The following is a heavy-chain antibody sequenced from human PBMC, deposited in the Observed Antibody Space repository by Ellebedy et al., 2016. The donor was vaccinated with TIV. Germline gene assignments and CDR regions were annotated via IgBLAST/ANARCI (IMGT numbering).Heavy chain of an antibody. Sequence: GESLKISCEASGFTFRNFGMHWVRQAPGKGLEWVAVISFDGRNIDYVDSVKGRFTISRDNSKNTLYLQMNSLRAEDTAVYYCAREQAGSSGWYYYYGMDVWGQGTTVTVSS. CDR1: GFTFRNFG. D-gene: IGHD6-19*01. J-gene: IGHJ6*02. CDR3: AREQAGSSGWYYYYGMDV. CDR2: ISFDGRNI. V-gene: IGHV3-30*03.